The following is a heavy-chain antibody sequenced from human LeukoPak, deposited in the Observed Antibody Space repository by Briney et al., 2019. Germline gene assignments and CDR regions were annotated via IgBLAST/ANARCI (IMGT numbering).Heavy chain of an antibody. CDR2: ITGGGIDT. D-gene: IGHD4-17*01. CDR1: GFTFNTYA. Sequence: GGSLRLSCVASGFTFNTYAMTWVRQAPGKGLELVSAITGGGIDTYYADSVKGRFTISRDNSKNTLYLQMNSLRAEDTAVYYCAKDRRRRYGDYVTLDYWGQGTLVTVSS. V-gene: IGHV3-23*01. CDR3: AKDRRRRYGDYVTLDY. J-gene: IGHJ4*02.